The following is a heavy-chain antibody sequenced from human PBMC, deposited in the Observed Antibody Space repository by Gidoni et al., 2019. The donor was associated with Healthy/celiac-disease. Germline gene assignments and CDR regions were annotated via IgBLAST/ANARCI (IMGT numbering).Heavy chain of an antibody. CDR2: IYYSGST. CDR1: GGSISRYY. CDR3: ARVPGYGGNSRNYFDY. Sequence: QVQLQESGPGLVKPSETLSLTCTVPGGSISRYYWSWIRQPPGKGLEWIGYIYYSGSTNYNPSLKSRVTISVDTSKNQFSLKLSSVTAADTAVYYCARVPGYGGNSRNYFDYWGQGTLVTVSS. D-gene: IGHD2-21*02. V-gene: IGHV4-59*01. J-gene: IGHJ4*02.